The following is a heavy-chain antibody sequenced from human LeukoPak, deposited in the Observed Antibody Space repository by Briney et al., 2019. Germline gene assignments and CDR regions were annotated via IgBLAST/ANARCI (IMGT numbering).Heavy chain of an antibody. V-gene: IGHV1-69*06. Sequence: GASVKVSCKASGYTFTSYGISWVRQAPGQGLEWMEGIIPIFGTANYAQKFQGRVTITADKSTSTAYMELSSLRSEDTAVYYCARALVSYYYYYMDVWGKGTTVTVSS. J-gene: IGHJ6*03. D-gene: IGHD2-2*01. CDR1: GYTFTSYG. CDR3: ARALVSYYYYYMDV. CDR2: IIPIFGTA.